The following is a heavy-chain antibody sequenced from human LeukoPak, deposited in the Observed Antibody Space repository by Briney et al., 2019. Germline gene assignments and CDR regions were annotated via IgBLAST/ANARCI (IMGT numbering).Heavy chain of an antibody. V-gene: IGHV4-4*02. CDR1: GGSISSSNW. Sequence: SETLSPTCAVSGGSISSSNWWNWVRQSPGKGLEWIGEIYHSGSTNYNPSLKSRVTISIDKSKNQFSLKLNSVTAADTAVYYCARGGYYGSGSKFDYWGQGTLVTVSS. D-gene: IGHD3-10*01. J-gene: IGHJ4*02. CDR2: IYHSGST. CDR3: ARGGYYGSGSKFDY.